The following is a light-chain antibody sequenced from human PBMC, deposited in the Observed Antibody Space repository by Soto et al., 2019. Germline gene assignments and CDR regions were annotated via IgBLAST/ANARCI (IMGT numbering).Light chain of an antibody. Sequence: QSALTQSPAASGSPGQSVTISCIGTSNDVGAYNYVSWYQQHPGKAPKLIIYEVSKRPSGVPDRFSGSKSGSTASLTVSGLQSEDEADYYCSSYAGSSSFVLFGGGTKLTVL. CDR1: SNDVGAYNY. CDR2: EVS. V-gene: IGLV2-8*01. J-gene: IGLJ2*01. CDR3: SSYAGSSSFVL.